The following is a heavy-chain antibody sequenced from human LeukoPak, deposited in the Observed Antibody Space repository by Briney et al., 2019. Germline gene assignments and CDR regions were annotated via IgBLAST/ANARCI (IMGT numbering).Heavy chain of an antibody. CDR3: ARDAITMIVEEYYGMDV. CDR1: GYTFTGYY. CDR2: INPNSGGT. D-gene: IGHD3-22*01. V-gene: IGHV1-2*02. Sequence: GASVKVSCKASGYTFTGYYMHWVRQAPGQGLEWMGWINPNSGGTNYAQKFQGRVTMTRDTSISTAYMELSRLRSDDTAVYYCARDAITMIVEEYYGMDVWGQGILVTVSS. J-gene: IGHJ6*02.